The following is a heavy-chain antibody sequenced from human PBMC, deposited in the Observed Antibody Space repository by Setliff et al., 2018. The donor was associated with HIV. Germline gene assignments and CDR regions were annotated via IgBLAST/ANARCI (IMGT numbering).Heavy chain of an antibody. V-gene: IGHV1-2*06. CDR2: INPNSGGT. Sequence: GASVKVSCKASGYTFTGYYMHWVRQAPGQGLEWMGRINPNSGGTNYAQKFQGRVTMTRDTSISTAYMELSRLRSDDTAVYYCARALHYSNYVYFDYWGQGTLVTVSS. CDR3: ARALHYSNYVYFDY. CDR1: GYTFTGYY. J-gene: IGHJ4*02. D-gene: IGHD4-4*01.